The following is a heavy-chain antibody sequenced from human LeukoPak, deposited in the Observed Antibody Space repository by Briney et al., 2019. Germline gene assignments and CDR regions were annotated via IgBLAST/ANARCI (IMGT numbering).Heavy chain of an antibody. CDR2: IYYSGST. CDR1: GGSISSYY. D-gene: IGHD3-3*01. V-gene: IGHV4-59*01. J-gene: IGHJ3*02. Sequence: SETLSLTCTVSGGSISSYYWSWIRQPPGKGLEWIGYIYYSGSTNYNPSLKSRVTISVDTSKNQFSLKLSSVTAADTAVYYCARGGYDFWSGYLDAFDIWGQETMVTVSS. CDR3: ARGGYDFWSGYLDAFDI.